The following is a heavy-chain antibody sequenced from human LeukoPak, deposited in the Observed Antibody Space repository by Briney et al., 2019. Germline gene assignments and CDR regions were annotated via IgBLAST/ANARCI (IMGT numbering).Heavy chain of an antibody. V-gene: IGHV4-31*03. CDR2: IYYSGST. D-gene: IGHD2-2*01. CDR1: SGSISSGGYY. J-gene: IGHJ5*02. CDR3: ARWAVGPAAILFRRWFDP. Sequence: SSETLSLTCTVSSGSISSGGYYWSWIRQHPGKGLEWIGYIYYSGSTYYNPSLKSRVTISVDTSKNQFSLKLSSVTAADTAVYYCARWAVGPAAILFRRWFDPWGQGTLVTVSS.